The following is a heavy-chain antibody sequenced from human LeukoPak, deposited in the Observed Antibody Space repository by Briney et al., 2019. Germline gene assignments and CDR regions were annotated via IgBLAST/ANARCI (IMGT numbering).Heavy chain of an antibody. J-gene: IGHJ4*02. D-gene: IGHD5-12*01. CDR1: GYTFTDYG. Sequence: ASVKVSCKASGYTFTDYGFSWVRQAPGQGLEWLGWISAYNSDTNYAQKLQGRVTMTTDTSTSTAYMDLRSLRSDDTAVYYCARVRNSGFRYVDSWGQGTLVTVSS. V-gene: IGHV1-18*01. CDR2: ISAYNSDT. CDR3: ARVRNSGFRYVDS.